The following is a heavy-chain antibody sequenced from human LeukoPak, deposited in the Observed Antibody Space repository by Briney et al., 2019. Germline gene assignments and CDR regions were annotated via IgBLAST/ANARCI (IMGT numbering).Heavy chain of an antibody. V-gene: IGHV3-23*01. CDR2: ISGSGGST. D-gene: IGHD6-19*01. CDR3: AKGSGAWVAVAEWFDR. J-gene: IGHJ5*02. CDR1: GFTFSSYA. Sequence: PGGSLRLSCAASGFTFSSYAMSWVRQAPGKGLEWVSAISGSGGSTYYADSVKGRFTISRDNSKNTLYLQMNSLRAEDTAVYYCAKGSGAWVAVAEWFDRWGQGTLVTVSS.